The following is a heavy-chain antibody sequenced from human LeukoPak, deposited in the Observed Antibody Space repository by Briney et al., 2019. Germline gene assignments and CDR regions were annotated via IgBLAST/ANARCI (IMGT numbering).Heavy chain of an antibody. D-gene: IGHD2-21*02. J-gene: IGHJ4*02. CDR3: ARGPAYCGGDCYFDY. V-gene: IGHV1-18*01. CDR2: ISAYHGNT. Sequence: ASVKVSCKASGYTFTRYDISWVRQAPGQGLEWMGWISAYHGNTNYAQKLQGGVTMTTDTSTSTAYMEVRSLRSDDTAVYYCARGPAYCGGDCYFDYWGQGTLVTVSS. CDR1: GYTFTRYD.